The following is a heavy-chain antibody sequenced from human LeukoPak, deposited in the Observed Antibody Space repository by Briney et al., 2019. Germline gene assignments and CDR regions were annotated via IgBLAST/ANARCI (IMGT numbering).Heavy chain of an antibody. Sequence: GGSLRLSCAASGFTFSSYAMSWVRQAPGKGLGWVSAISGSGGSTYYADSVKGRFTISRDNSKNTLYLQMNSPRAEDTAVYYCAKRYILTGYDSWGQGTLVTVSS. J-gene: IGHJ5*01. CDR3: AKRYILTGYDS. D-gene: IGHD3-9*01. CDR2: ISGSGGST. CDR1: GFTFSSYA. V-gene: IGHV3-23*01.